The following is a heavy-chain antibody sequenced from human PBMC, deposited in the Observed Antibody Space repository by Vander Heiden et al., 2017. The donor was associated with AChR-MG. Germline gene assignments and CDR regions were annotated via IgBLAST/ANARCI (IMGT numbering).Heavy chain of an antibody. Sequence: QLLESGGGSLQPGGSLRLSCAASGFIFSNYAMIWVRQAPGKGLEWVSSISGSSGTTYYADSVEGRFTSSRDNSRNTLYLEMSSLRVDDTAIYYCAKAMYGSTVTMIDYWGPGTLVTVSS. D-gene: IGHD4-17*01. J-gene: IGHJ4*02. CDR2: ISGSSGTT. CDR1: GFIFSNYA. CDR3: AKAMYGSTVTMIDY. V-gene: IGHV3-23*01.